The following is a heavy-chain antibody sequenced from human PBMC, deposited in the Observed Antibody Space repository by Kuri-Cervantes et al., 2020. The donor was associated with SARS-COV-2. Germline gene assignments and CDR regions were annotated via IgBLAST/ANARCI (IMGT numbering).Heavy chain of an antibody. CDR3: ARQNTIFGVVITDAFDI. Sequence: GESLKISCAASGFTVSSYGMHWVRQAPGKGLEWVAVISYDGSNKNYADSVKGRFTISRDNSKNTLYLQMNSLRAEDTAVYYCARQNTIFGVVITDAFDIWGQGTMVTVSS. V-gene: IGHV3-30*03. J-gene: IGHJ3*02. CDR1: GFTVSSYG. CDR2: ISYDGSNK. D-gene: IGHD3-3*01.